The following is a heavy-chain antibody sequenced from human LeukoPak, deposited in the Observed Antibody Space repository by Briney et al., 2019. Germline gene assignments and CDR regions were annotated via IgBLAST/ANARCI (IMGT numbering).Heavy chain of an antibody. CDR3: ARGDSSGWYLGDY. Sequence: SETLSLTCTVSGGSISSGGYYWSWIRQHPGQGLEWIGYIYYSGSTYYNPSLKSRVTISVDTSKNQFSLKLSSVTAADTAVYYCARGDSSGWYLGDYWGQGTLVTVSS. V-gene: IGHV4-31*03. D-gene: IGHD6-19*01. J-gene: IGHJ4*02. CDR1: GGSISSGGYY. CDR2: IYYSGST.